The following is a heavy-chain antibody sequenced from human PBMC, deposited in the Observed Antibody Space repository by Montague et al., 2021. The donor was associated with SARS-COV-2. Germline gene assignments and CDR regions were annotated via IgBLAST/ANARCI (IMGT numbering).Heavy chain of an antibody. J-gene: IGHJ4*02. CDR3: AKDRKDYRTGLTLWGFDY. Sequence: SLRLSCAATGFSFSDYAMSWVRQAPGKGLEWVSVFYGGGGGAHYADSVEGRFTISRDDSKSTLYLQMNSLRAEDTAVYYCAKDRKDYRTGLTLWGFDYWGQGTLVTVSS. CDR2: FYGGGGGA. D-gene: IGHD3/OR15-3a*01. CDR1: GFSFSDYA. V-gene: IGHV3-23*03.